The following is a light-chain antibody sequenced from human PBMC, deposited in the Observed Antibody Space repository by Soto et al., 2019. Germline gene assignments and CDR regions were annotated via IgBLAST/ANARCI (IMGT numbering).Light chain of an antibody. J-gene: IGLJ3*02. CDR2: EVT. CDR3: SSYAASNNFYFV. V-gene: IGLV2-8*01. Sequence: QSALTQPPSASGSPGQSVTISCTGTSSDVVGCNYVSWYQQYPGRAPKLMIYEVTKRPSGVPDRFSGSKSGNTASLTVSGLQAEDEADYYCSSYAASNNFYFVFGGGTKVTVL. CDR1: SSDVVGCNY.